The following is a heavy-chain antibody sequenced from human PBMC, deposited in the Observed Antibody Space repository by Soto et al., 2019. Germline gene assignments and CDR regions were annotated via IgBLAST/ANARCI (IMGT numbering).Heavy chain of an antibody. CDR1: GFTVSSSY. CDR2: IYSPGST. D-gene: IGHD1-26*01. Sequence: EVQVVETGGGLIQSGGSLRLSCAASGFTVSSSYMSWVRQAPGKGLEWVSTIYSPGSTYYADSVKGRFTISRDNSKNTLYLQMNSLRAEDTAVYYCARGLLGATTAFDCWGQGTLGTVSS. J-gene: IGHJ4*02. CDR3: ARGLLGATTAFDC. V-gene: IGHV3-53*02.